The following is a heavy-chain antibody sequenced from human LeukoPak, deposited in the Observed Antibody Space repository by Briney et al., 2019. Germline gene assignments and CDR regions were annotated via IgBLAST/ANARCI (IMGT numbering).Heavy chain of an antibody. CDR1: GGSISSSSYY. CDR2: IYYSGST. V-gene: IGHV4-39*01. D-gene: IGHD6-19*01. CDR3: ARLSIAVAGTGIDY. Sequence: SETLSLTCTVSGGSISSSSYYWGWIRQPPRKGLEWIGSIYYSGSTYYNPSLKSRVTISVDTSKNQFSLKLSSVTAADTAVYYCARLSIAVAGTGIDYWGQGTLVTVSS. J-gene: IGHJ4*02.